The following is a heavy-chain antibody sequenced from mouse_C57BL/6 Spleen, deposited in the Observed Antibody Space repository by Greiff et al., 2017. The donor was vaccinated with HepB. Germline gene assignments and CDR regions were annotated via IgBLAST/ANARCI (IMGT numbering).Heavy chain of an antibody. Sequence: EVQGVESGEGLVKPGGSLKLSCAASGFTFSSYAMSWVRQTPEKRLEWVAYISSGGDYIYYADTVKGRFTISRDNARNTLYLQMSSLKSEDTAMYYCTRGGLSSYAMDYWGQGTSVTVSS. CDR2: ISSGGDYI. D-gene: IGHD3-1*01. CDR3: TRGGLSSYAMDY. CDR1: GFTFSSYA. V-gene: IGHV5-9-1*02. J-gene: IGHJ4*01.